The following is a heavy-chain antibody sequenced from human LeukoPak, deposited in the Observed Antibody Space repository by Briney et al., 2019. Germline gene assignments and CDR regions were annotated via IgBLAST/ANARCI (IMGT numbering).Heavy chain of an antibody. J-gene: IGHJ4*02. CDR1: GFKFDDYG. CDR2: IKADGGEK. CDR3: ARGGAARPDF. D-gene: IGHD6-6*01. Sequence: PGGSLRLSCTASGFKFDDYGMTWVRQAPGKGLEWVAKIKADGGEKDHVASVKGRFTISRDNAKNSLYLQMNSLRVEDTAVYYCARGGAARPDFWGQGTLVTVSS. V-gene: IGHV3-7*01.